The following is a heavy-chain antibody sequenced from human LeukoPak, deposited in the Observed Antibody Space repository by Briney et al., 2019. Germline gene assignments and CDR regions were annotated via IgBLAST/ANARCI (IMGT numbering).Heavy chain of an antibody. V-gene: IGHV3-30-3*01. CDR2: ISYDGSNK. Sequence: GGSLRLSCAASGFTFSSYAMHWVRQAPGKGLEWVAVISYDGSNKYYADSVKGRFTISRDNSKNTLYLQMNSLRAEDTAVCYCARPFRMGATEGPFDYWGQGTLVTVSS. CDR3: ARPFRMGATEGPFDY. CDR1: GFTFSSYA. J-gene: IGHJ4*02. D-gene: IGHD1-26*01.